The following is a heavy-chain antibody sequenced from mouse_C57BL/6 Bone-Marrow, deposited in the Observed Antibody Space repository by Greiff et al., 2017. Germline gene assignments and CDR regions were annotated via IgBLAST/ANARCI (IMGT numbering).Heavy chain of an antibody. CDR1: GFTFSSYG. J-gene: IGHJ2*01. CDR3: ARRDYGSSGY. D-gene: IGHD1-1*01. CDR2: ISSGGSYT. V-gene: IGHV5-6*02. Sequence: EVMLVESGGDLVKPGGSLKLSCAASGFTFSSYGMSWVRQTPDKRLEWVATISSGGSYTYYPDSVKGRFTISRDNAKNTLYLQMSSLKSEDTAMYYCARRDYGSSGYWGQGTTLTGSS.